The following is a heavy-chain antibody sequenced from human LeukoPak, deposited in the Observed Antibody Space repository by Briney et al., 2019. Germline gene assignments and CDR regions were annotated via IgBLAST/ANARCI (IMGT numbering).Heavy chain of an antibody. J-gene: IGHJ4*02. CDR1: GFTFSSYA. V-gene: IGHV3-23*01. D-gene: IGHD6-13*01. Sequence: GGSLRLSCAASGFTFSSYAMSWVRQAPGKGLEWVSTISGRGDSTYYADSVKGRFTISRDNSKNTLYLQMNSLILEDTAGYYCAKGAGYSSNWNFDYWGQGTLVTVSS. CDR3: AKGAGYSSNWNFDY. CDR2: ISGRGDST.